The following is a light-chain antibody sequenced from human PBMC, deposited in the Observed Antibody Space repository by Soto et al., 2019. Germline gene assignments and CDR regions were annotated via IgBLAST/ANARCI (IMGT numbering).Light chain of an antibody. CDR3: CSYSGSNTYVV. CDR1: TSDVGGYNL. Sequence: QSALTQPASVSGSPEQSITISCTGTTSDVGGYNLVSWYQHHPGKAPKLIIYEVNKRPSGISHRFSGSKSGNTASLTISGLQVDDEADYYCCSYSGSNTYVVFGGGTKVTVL. J-gene: IGLJ2*01. CDR2: EVN. V-gene: IGLV2-23*02.